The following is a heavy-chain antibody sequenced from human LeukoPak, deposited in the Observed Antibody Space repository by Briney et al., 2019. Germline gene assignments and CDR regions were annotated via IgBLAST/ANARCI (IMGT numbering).Heavy chain of an antibody. V-gene: IGHV4-59*01. D-gene: IGHD2-15*01. CDR3: AGARRGYCSGGSCYPPDY. CDR2: IYYSGST. Sequence: EPSETLSLTCTVSGGSISSYYWSWIRQPPGKGLEWIGYIYYSGSTNYNPSLKSRVTISVDTSKNQFSLKLSSVTAADTAVYYCAGARRGYCSGGSCYPPDYWGQGTLVTVSS. CDR1: GGSISSYY. J-gene: IGHJ4*02.